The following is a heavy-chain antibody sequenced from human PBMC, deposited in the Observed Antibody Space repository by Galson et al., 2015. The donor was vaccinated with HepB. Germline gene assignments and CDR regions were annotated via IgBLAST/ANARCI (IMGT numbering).Heavy chain of an antibody. D-gene: IGHD6-6*01. CDR1: GFRFDDYA. CDR3: AKAYTSSSGYHFDN. CDR2: ISWNSGSI. J-gene: IGHJ4*02. V-gene: IGHV3-9*01. Sequence: SLRLSCAASGFRFDDYAMDWVRQAPGKGLQWVAGISWNSGSIGYADSVKGRFTISRDNAKNSLYLHMNSLRREDTAFYYCAKAYTSSSGYHFDNWGQGTLVTVSS.